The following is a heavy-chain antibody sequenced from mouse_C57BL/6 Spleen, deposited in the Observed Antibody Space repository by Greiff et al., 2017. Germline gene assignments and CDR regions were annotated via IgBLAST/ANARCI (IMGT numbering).Heavy chain of an antibody. CDR2: IDPETGGT. CDR3: TRAGAMDD. CDR1: GYTFTDYE. J-gene: IGHJ4*01. V-gene: IGHV1-15*01. Sequence: QVQLQQSGAELVRPGASVTLSCKASGYTFTDYEMHWVKQTPVHGLEWIGAIDPETGGTAYNEKFKGKAILTADKASSTAYMELRSLTSEDSAVYYCTRAGAMDDWGQGTSVTVSS.